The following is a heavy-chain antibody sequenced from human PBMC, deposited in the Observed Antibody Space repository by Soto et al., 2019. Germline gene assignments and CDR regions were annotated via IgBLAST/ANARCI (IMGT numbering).Heavy chain of an antibody. CDR3: ARELYPAAAARGHYYYYYGMDV. V-gene: IGHV3-30-3*01. Sequence: GGSLRLSCAASGFTFSSYAMHWVRQAPGKGLEWVAVISYDGSNKYYADSVKGRFTISRDNSKNTLYLQMNSLRAEDTAVYYCARELYPAAAARGHYYYYYGMDVWG. CDR2: ISYDGSNK. D-gene: IGHD6-13*01. CDR1: GFTFSSYA. J-gene: IGHJ6*02.